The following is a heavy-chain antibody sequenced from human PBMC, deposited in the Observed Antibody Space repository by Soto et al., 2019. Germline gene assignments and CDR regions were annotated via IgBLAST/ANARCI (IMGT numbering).Heavy chain of an antibody. J-gene: IGHJ3*02. D-gene: IGHD1-26*01. CDR2: IYYSGST. V-gene: IGHV4-39*01. CDR1: GGSISSSSYY. CDR3: ARREMGKDAFDI. Sequence: SETLSLTCTVSGGSISSSSYYWGWIRQPPGKGLEWIGSIYYSGSTYYNPSLKSRVTISVDTSKNQFSLKLSSVTAADTAVYYCARREMGKDAFDIWGQGTMVT.